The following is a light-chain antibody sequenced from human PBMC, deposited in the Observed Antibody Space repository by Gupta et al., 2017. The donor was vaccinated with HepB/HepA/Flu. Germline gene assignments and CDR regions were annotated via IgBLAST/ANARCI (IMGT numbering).Light chain of an antibody. J-gene: IGKJ1*01. Sequence: EIVLTQSPGTLSLSPGERATLSCRASQSVGTTNVAWYQQKPGQAPRLLIYGASSRATGIPDRFSGSGSGTDFTLTISRLEPEDSAVYYCQQVDNSSGTFGQGTKVEIK. CDR2: GAS. CDR1: QSVGTTN. CDR3: QQVDNSSGT. V-gene: IGKV3-20*01.